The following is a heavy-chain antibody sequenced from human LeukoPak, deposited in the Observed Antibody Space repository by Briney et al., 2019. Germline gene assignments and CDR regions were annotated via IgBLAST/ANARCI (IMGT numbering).Heavy chain of an antibody. Sequence: PSETLSLTCTVSGGSISSYHWSWVRQPPGKGLEWIGYVYYTVSPKSSPSLKTPLTISLDTSINQFSLKLSSVTAADTAVYYCASLHSGKFDYWGQGTLVTVSS. J-gene: IGHJ4*02. CDR1: GGSISSYH. V-gene: IGHV4-59*01. CDR2: VYYTVSP. CDR3: ASLHSGKFDY. D-gene: IGHD3-10*01.